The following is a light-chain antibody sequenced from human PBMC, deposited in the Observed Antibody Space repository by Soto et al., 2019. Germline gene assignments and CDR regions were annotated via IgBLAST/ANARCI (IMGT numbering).Light chain of an antibody. Sequence: DLFMTQSPDSLSVSLGERATINCKSIHVVLYSSNNMNCLAWFQQKPGQPPKLLIYWASTRKSGVPDRFSGSGSGTDFTLTISSLQAEDVAVYYCQQYYSIPPPFGGVAKVDIK. CDR2: WAS. CDR3: QQYYSIPPP. J-gene: IGKJ4*01. CDR1: HVVLYSSNNMNC. V-gene: IGKV4-1*01.